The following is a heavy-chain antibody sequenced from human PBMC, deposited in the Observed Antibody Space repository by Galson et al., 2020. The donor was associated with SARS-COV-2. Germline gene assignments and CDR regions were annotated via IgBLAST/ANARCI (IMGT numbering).Heavy chain of an antibody. Sequence: TGGSLRLSCAASGFTFGDSAMQWVRQAPGKGLEWVAGISWHGGIMDYADSVKGRLTVSRDNAKNSLYLQMNSLRVDDAALYYCAKEYGVTAGEGGYFGYWGQGTLVAVSS. V-gene: IGHV3-9*01. J-gene: IGHJ4*02. CDR1: GFTFGDSA. CDR3: AKEYGVTAGEGGYFGY. D-gene: IGHD2-21*02. CDR2: ISWHGGIM.